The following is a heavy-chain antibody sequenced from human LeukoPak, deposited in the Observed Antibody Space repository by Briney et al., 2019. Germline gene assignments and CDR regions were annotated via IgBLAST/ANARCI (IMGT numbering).Heavy chain of an antibody. CDR3: ARADCSSTSCYWSFDY. D-gene: IGHD2-2*01. J-gene: IGHJ4*02. V-gene: IGHV1-2*02. CDR1: GYTFTSYG. CDR2: INPNSGGT. Sequence: ASVKVSCKASGYTFTSYGISWVRQAPGQGLEWMGWINPNSGGTNYAQKFQGRVTMTRDTSISTAYMELSRPRSDDTAVYYCARADCSSTSCYWSFDYWGQGTLVTVSS.